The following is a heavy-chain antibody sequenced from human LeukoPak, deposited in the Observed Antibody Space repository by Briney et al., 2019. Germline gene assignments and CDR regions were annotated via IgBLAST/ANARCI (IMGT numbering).Heavy chain of an antibody. CDR2: ISYDGSNK. CDR1: GFTFSSYG. J-gene: IGHJ6*02. V-gene: IGHV3-30*18. D-gene: IGHD3-3*01. CDR3: AKDFELRFLEWSRAYYYYGMDV. Sequence: PGGSLRLSCAASGFTFSSYGMHWVRQAPGKGLEWVAGISYDGSNKYYADSVKGRFTISRDNSKNTLYLQMNSLRAEDTAVYYCAKDFELRFLEWSRAYYYYGMDVWGQGTTVTVSS.